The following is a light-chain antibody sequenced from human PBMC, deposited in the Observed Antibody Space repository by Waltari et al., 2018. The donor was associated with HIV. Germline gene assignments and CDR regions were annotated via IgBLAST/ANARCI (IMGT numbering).Light chain of an antibody. CDR1: QSVLYSSNNKNY. V-gene: IGKV4-1*01. CDR2: WAS. CDR3: QQYYSTPYT. Sequence: CKSSQSVLYSSNNKNYLAWYQQKPGQPPKLLIYWASTRESGVPDRFSGSGSGTDFTLTISSLQAEDVAVYYCQQYYSTPYTFGQGTKLEIK. J-gene: IGKJ2*01.